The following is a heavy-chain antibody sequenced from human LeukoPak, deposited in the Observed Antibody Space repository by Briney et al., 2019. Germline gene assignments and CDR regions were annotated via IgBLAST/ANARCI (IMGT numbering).Heavy chain of an antibody. CDR1: GGSISSYY. CDR3: ATGIAAAGTTARDY. V-gene: IGHV4-4*07. J-gene: IGHJ4*02. CDR2: IYTSGST. Sequence: SETLSLTCTVSGGSISSYYWSWIRQPAGKGLEWIGRIYTSGSTNYNPSLKSRVTMSVDTSKNQFSLKLSSVTAADTAVYYCATGIAAAGTTARDYWGQGTLVTASS. D-gene: IGHD6-13*01.